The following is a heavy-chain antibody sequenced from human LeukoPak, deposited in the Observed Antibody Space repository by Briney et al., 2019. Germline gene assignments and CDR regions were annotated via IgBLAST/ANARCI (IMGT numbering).Heavy chain of an antibody. Sequence: PSETLSLTCTVSDGSISSYYWSWIRQPPGKGLEWVSSISASGVSTYFADSVKGRFTISRDYSKNTLYLQMNSLRAEDTAIYYCAKGGGSSSNWSYFDYWGQGTLVTVTS. CDR2: ISASGVST. J-gene: IGHJ4*02. CDR3: AKGGGSSSNWSYFDY. V-gene: IGHV3-23*01. CDR1: DGSISSYY. D-gene: IGHD6-13*01.